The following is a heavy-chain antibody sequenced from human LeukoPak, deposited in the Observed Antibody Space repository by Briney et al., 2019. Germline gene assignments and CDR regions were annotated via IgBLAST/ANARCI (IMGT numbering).Heavy chain of an antibody. Sequence: NPSETLSLTCTVSGGSISSYYWSWIRQPPGKGLEWIGSIYYSGSTYYNPSLKSRVTISVDTSKNQFSLKLSSVTAADTAVYYCARLITIFGVVGDCGQGTLVTVSS. CDR2: IYYSGST. CDR3: ARLITIFGVVGD. CDR1: GGSISSYY. V-gene: IGHV4-59*05. D-gene: IGHD3-3*01. J-gene: IGHJ4*02.